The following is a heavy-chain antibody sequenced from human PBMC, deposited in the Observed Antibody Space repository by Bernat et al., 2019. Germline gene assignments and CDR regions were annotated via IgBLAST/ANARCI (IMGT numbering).Heavy chain of an antibody. CDR3: AKDYCSSTSCYGDS. V-gene: IGHV3-9*01. CDR1: GFTFDDYA. Sequence: EVQLVESGGGLVQPGRSLRLSCAASGFTFDDYALHWVRQAPGKGLEWVSGISWNSVTIGYADSVKGRFTISRDNAKNSLYLQMNSLRAEDTALSYCAKDYCSSTSCYGDSWGQGTLVTVSS. D-gene: IGHD2-2*01. J-gene: IGHJ4*02. CDR2: ISWNSVTI.